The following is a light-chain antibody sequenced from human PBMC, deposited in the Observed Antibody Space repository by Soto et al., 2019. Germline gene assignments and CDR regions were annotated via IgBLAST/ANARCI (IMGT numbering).Light chain of an antibody. CDR1: QTVSSQ. Sequence: LFTQSPATLSLSPGESATLSCRASQTVSSQLAWYQQKPGQAPRLLIYDASKRATGVPGRFSGSGSGTDFTLTISXLEPDDFGVYYCQQRSSWPTFGQGTKVDIK. V-gene: IGKV3-11*01. J-gene: IGKJ1*01. CDR3: QQRSSWPT. CDR2: DAS.